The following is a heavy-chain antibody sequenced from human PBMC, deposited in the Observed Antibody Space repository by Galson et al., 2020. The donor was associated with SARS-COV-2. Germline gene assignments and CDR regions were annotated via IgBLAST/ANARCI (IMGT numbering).Heavy chain of an antibody. CDR1: GGSITRYY. CDR2: ISFIGNT. CDR3: ARYDPLAAAGTGGFDF. D-gene: IGHD6-13*01. V-gene: IGHV4-59*01. J-gene: IGHJ4*02. Sequence: SETLSLTCTVSGGSITRYYWSWIRQPPGKGLEWIGNISFIGNTYYDPSLKSRVTISRDTSSNQFSLKLTSVTAADTALYYCARYDPLAAAGTGGFDFWGQGTLVTVSA.